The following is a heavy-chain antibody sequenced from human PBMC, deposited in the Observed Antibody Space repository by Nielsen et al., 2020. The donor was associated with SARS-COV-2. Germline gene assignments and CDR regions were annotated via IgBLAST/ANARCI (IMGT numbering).Heavy chain of an antibody. D-gene: IGHD3-22*01. CDR2: INAGNGNT. Sequence: WVRQAPGQRLEWMGWINAGNGNTKYSQKFQGRVTITRDTSASTAYMELSSLRSEDTAVYYCARDGSTYYYDSSGYQNWGQGTLVTVSS. J-gene: IGHJ4*02. CDR3: ARDGSTYYYDSSGYQN. V-gene: IGHV1-3*01.